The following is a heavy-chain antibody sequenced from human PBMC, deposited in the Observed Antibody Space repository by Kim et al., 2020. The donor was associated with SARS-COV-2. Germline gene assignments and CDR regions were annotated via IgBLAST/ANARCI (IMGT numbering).Heavy chain of an antibody. CDR1: GYTFTNYH. Sequence: ASVKVSCKASGYTFTNYHMHWVRQAPGQGLECMAIINPISGHTRYAQKFQGRVTMTWDTSTSTFYMELSSLRSEDTALYSCARDSGTWALDIWGQGTMVTVSS. J-gene: IGHJ3*02. CDR2: INPISGHT. CDR3: ARDSGTWALDI. V-gene: IGHV1-46*01. D-gene: IGHD5-12*01.